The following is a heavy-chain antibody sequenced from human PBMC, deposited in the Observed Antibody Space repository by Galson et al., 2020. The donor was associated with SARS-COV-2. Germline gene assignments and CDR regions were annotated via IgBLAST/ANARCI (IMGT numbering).Heavy chain of an antibody. D-gene: IGHD3-22*01. CDR1: SCTFTSYY. J-gene: IGHJ4*02. Sequence: ASVKISCKTSSCTFTSYYIHWVRHAPAQRLEWVGIINPSDDITTYAQQFQGRVTMTRDTYTSTVHMELSSLRPADTAVYYCAREWGDTSGSVLDYWGRGTLVTVSS. CDR2: INPSDDIT. V-gene: IGHV1-46*01. CDR3: AREWGDTSGSVLDY.